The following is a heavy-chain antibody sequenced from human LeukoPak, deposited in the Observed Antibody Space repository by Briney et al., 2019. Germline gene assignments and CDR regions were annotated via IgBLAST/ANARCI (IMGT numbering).Heavy chain of an antibody. CDR1: GGSISSGDYY. V-gene: IGHV4-30-4*01. CDR3: ARGNGSGWYNYFDY. Sequence: PSETLSLTCTVSGGSISSGDYYWSWIRQPPGKGLEWIGYIYYSGSTYYNPSLKSRVTISVDTSKNQFSLKLSSVTAADTAVYYCARGNGSGWYNYFDYWGQGTLVTVSS. D-gene: IGHD6-19*01. J-gene: IGHJ4*02. CDR2: IYYSGST.